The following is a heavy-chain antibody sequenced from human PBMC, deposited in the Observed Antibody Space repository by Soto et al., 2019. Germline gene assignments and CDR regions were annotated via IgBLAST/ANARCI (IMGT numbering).Heavy chain of an antibody. CDR2: ISSSGGST. V-gene: IGHV3-23*01. D-gene: IGHD2-15*01. CDR3: VKMGYCSGGTCYGDH. CDR1: GFTFSSYA. J-gene: IGHJ5*02. Sequence: PGGSLRLSCAASGFTFSSYAMSWVRQAPGKGLEWVSAISSSGGSTYYADSVKGRFTISRDNSKNTLYLQINSLRAEDTAVYNCVKMGYCSGGTCYGDHWGQGTLVTVSS.